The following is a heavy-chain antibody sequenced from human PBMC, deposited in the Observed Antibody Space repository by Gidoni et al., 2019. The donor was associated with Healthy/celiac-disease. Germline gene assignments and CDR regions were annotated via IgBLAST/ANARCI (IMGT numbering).Heavy chain of an antibody. D-gene: IGHD3-3*01. CDR1: GGSISSYY. CDR2: IYYSGST. J-gene: IGHJ4*02. V-gene: IGHV4-59*01. Sequence: QVQLQESGPGLVKLSETLSPTCTVSGGSISSYYWSWIRQPPGKGLEWIGYIYYSGSTNYNPSLKSRVTISVDTSKNQFSLKLSSVTAADTAVYYCARRPFWSGYIDYWGQGTLVTVSS. CDR3: ARRPFWSGYIDY.